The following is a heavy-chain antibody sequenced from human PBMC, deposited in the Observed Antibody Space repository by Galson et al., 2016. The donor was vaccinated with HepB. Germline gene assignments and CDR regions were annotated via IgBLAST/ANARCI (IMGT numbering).Heavy chain of an antibody. D-gene: IGHD2/OR15-2a*01. CDR1: GVTINDNY. Sequence: SLRLSCAVSGVTINDNYVAWVRQPPGKGLEWVSVVYTDATTSYANSIKGRFTISRDLPKNTVYLQMNNLRVDDTAVYYCASGPLSLAFWGQGTLVTVSS. J-gene: IGHJ4*02. CDR3: ASGPLSLAF. V-gene: IGHV3-53*01. CDR2: VYTDATT.